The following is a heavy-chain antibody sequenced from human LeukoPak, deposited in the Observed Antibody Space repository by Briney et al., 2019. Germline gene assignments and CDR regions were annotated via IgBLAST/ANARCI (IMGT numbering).Heavy chain of an antibody. CDR2: IYPGDSDT. V-gene: IGHV5-51*01. J-gene: IGHJ3*02. CDR1: GYSFTSYW. CDR3: ARGTYYYGSSGYYEHDAFDI. D-gene: IGHD3-22*01. Sequence: GESLKISCKGSGYSFTSYWIGWVRQMPGKGLEWMGIIYPGDSDTRYSPSFHGQVTISADKSISTAYLQWSSLKASDTAMYYCARGTYYYGSSGYYEHDAFDIWGQGTMVTVSS.